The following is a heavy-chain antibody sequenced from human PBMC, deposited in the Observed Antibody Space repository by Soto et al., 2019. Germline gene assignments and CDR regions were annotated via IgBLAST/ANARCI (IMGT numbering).Heavy chain of an antibody. Sequence: VGTLRLSFLASRFTFSTYAMHWIRQVSGKGLEYVSTISSKGGSTYYADSVKARFTISRDNSKNTLYLQMSSLRAEDTAVYYCVKYYFDSSGYCGLNAFDIWGQGTIVTVSS. CDR2: ISSKGGST. D-gene: IGHD3-22*01. CDR3: VKYYFDSSGYCGLNAFDI. CDR1: RFTFSTYA. J-gene: IGHJ3*02. V-gene: IGHV3-64D*09.